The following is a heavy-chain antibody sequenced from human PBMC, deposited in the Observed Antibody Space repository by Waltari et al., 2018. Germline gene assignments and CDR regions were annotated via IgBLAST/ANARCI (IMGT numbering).Heavy chain of an antibody. CDR3: ARGLAFDI. V-gene: IGHV4-38-2*02. D-gene: IGHD6-19*01. Sequence: QVQLQESGPGLVKPSETLSLTCTVSGYSISSGYSWGWIRQPPGKGLEWIGSIYHSGSTYYNPSLKSRVTISVDTSKNQFSLKLSSVTAADTAVYYCARGLAFDIWGQGTMVTVSS. J-gene: IGHJ3*02. CDR1: GYSISSGYS. CDR2: IYHSGST.